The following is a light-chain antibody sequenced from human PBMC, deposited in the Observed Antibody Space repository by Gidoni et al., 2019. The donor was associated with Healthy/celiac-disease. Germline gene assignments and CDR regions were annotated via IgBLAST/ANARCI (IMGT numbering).Light chain of an antibody. V-gene: IGKV3-20*01. CDR3: QQYGSSPPIP. CDR2: GAS. J-gene: IGKJ5*01. CDR1: QSVSSSY. Sequence: EIVLTQSPGTLSLSPGDRATLSCRASQSVSSSYLAWYQQKPGQAPRLLIYGASSRATAIPDRFRGSGSGTDCTLTISRLEPEDFAVYYCQQYGSSPPIPLGQGTRLEIK.